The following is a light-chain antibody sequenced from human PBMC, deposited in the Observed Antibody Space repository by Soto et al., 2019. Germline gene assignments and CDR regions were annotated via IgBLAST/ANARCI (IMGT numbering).Light chain of an antibody. CDR2: DNN. V-gene: IGLV1-51*01. J-gene: IGLJ2*01. CDR1: SSNIGNNY. Sequence: QSVLTQPPSVSAAPGQKVTISCSGSSSNIGNNYVSWYQQLPGTAPKLLIYDNNKRPSGIPDRYSGSNSGTSAALGITGPQTGDEADYYCGTWDSSRSAVVFGGGTKVTVL. CDR3: GTWDSSRSAVV.